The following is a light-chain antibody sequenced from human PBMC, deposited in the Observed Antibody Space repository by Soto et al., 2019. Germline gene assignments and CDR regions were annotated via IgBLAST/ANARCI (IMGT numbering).Light chain of an antibody. CDR2: EVS. J-gene: IGLJ2*01. CDR3: CSYAGSSTSVV. CDR1: SSDVGSYNL. V-gene: IGLV2-23*02. Sequence: QSVLTQPASVSGSPGQSITISCTGTSSDVGSYNLVSWYQQHPGIAPKLMIYEVSKRPSGVSNRFSGSKSGNTASLTISGLQAEDEADYYCCSYAGSSTSVVFGGGTKLTVL.